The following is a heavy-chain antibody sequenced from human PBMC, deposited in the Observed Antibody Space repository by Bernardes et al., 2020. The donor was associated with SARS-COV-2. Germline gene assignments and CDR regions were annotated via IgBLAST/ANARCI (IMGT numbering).Heavy chain of an antibody. J-gene: IGHJ4*02. D-gene: IGHD2-15*01. CDR2: ISGDSGSI. V-gene: IGHV3-21*01. CDR3: ASCGGSCYTDPFDY. CDR1: GFTFRSCS. Sequence: VGPLFLSCAASGFTFRSCSMNWVRQAPGPGLAWVSSISGDSGSIYYADSVKGRFTISRDNAKSSLYLQMNSLRAEDTAVYYCASCGGSCYTDPFDYWGQGTLVTVSS.